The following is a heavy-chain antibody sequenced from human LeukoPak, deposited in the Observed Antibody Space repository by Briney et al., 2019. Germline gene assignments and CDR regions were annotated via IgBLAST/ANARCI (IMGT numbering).Heavy chain of an antibody. V-gene: IGHV4-38-2*02. D-gene: IGHD6-19*01. Sequence: SETLSLTCSVSGYSISSGYYWGWIRQPPGKGLEWIGSIYHSGNTYYNPSLKSRVTISVDTSKNQFSLKLSSVTAADTAVYYCARVVRVGGTDYWGQGALVTV. CDR1: GYSISSGYY. J-gene: IGHJ4*02. CDR2: IYHSGNT. CDR3: ARVVRVGGTDY.